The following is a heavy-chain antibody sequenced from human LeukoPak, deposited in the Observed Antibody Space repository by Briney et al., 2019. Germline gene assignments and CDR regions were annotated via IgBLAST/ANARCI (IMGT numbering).Heavy chain of an antibody. CDR1: GFTFSNYG. D-gene: IGHD6-13*01. V-gene: IGHV3-30*02. CDR3: AKDWLWGSSWYSRSSPFDY. Sequence: GGSLRLSCAASGFTFSNYGMHWVRQAPGKGLEWVAFIRYDGSNKYYADSVKGRFTISRDNSKNTLYLQMNSLRAEDTAVYYCAKDWLWGSSWYSRSSPFDYWGQGTLVTVSS. J-gene: IGHJ4*01. CDR2: IRYDGSNK.